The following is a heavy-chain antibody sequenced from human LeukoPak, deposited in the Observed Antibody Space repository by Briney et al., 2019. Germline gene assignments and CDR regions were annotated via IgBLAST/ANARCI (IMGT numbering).Heavy chain of an antibody. CDR1: GGSISSSSYY. Sequence: SETLSLTCTVSGGSISSSSYYWGWIRQPPGKGLEWIGSIYYSGSTYYNPSLKSRVTISVDTSKNQFSLKLSSVTAADTAVYYCARVAVAGFAYYYYYMDVWGKGTTVTVSS. J-gene: IGHJ6*03. CDR2: IYYSGST. V-gene: IGHV4-39*07. D-gene: IGHD6-19*01. CDR3: ARVAVAGFAYYYYYMDV.